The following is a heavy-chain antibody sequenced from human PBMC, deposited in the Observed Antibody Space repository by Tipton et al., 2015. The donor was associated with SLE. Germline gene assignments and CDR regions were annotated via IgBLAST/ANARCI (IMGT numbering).Heavy chain of an antibody. CDR2: IYPGDSET. CDR3: ARGGDSYGSVSFDP. J-gene: IGHJ5*02. CDR1: GYNFASYW. V-gene: IGHV5-51*03. D-gene: IGHD3-10*01. Sequence: VQLVQSGAEVRKPGESLKISCKGSGYNFASYWIAWVRQIPGNGLELLGIIYPGDSETRYSPSFQGQVTISADKSISTAYLQWSSLKASDTAMYYCARGGDSYGSVSFDPWGQGTLVTVSS.